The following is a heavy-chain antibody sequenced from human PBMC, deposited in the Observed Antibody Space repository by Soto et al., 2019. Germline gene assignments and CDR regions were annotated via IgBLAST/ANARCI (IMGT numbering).Heavy chain of an antibody. D-gene: IGHD3-22*01. CDR1: GGSVSSGSYY. Sequence: SETLSLTCTVSGGSVSSGSYYWSWIRQPPGKGLEWIGYIYYSGSTNYNPSLKSRVTISVDTSKNQFSLKLSSVTAADTAVYYCARARYDSSGYYYFDYWGQGTLVTVSS. CDR2: IYYSGST. CDR3: ARARYDSSGYYYFDY. V-gene: IGHV4-61*01. J-gene: IGHJ4*02.